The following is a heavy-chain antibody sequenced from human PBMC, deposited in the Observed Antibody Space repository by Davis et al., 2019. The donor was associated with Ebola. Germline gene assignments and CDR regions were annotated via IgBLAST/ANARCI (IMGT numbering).Heavy chain of an antibody. D-gene: IGHD2-15*01. V-gene: IGHV3-30*03. Sequence: GESLKISCAASGFTFSGYGMHWVRQAPGKGLEWVAVISKDGSSKYYADPVKGRFTISRDNSKNTLYLQMNSLRAEDTAVYYCARGRWYGDYCMDVWGQGTTVTVSS. CDR3: ARGRWYGDYCMDV. CDR1: GFTFSGYG. J-gene: IGHJ6*02. CDR2: ISKDGSSK.